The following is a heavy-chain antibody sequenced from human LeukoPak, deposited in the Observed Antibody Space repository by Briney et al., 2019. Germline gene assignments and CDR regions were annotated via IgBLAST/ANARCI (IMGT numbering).Heavy chain of an antibody. CDR1: GGSISSGDYY. CDR2: IYYSGST. J-gene: IGHJ4*02. Sequence: PSETLSLTCTVSGGSISSGDYYWSWIRQPPGKGLEWIGYIYYSGSTYYNPSLKSRVTISVDTSKNQFSLKLSSVTAADTAVYYRARARGDSSGYYNYWGQGTLVTVSS. D-gene: IGHD3-22*01. V-gene: IGHV4-30-4*01. CDR3: ARARGDSSGYYNY.